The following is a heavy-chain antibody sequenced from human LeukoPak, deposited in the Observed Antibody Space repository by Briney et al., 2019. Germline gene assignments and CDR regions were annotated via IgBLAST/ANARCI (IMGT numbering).Heavy chain of an antibody. CDR3: ARWGGTRQYYFDY. V-gene: IGHV3-33*01. CDR2: TRFDGSIK. Sequence: PGRSLRLSCAVSGFIFSDHGFHWVRQAPGKGLEWVAVTRFDGSIKQYADSVKGRFTISRDDSKNTLYLQMNFLKSEDTAVYYCARWGGTRQYYFDYWGQGALVTVSS. J-gene: IGHJ4*02. CDR1: GFIFSDHG. D-gene: IGHD1-1*01.